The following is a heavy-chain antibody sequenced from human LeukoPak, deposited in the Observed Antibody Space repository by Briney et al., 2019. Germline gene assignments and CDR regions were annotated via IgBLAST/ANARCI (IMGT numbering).Heavy chain of an antibody. J-gene: IGHJ4*02. CDR2: ISDSGGRT. V-gene: IGHV3-23*01. CDR3: VRAAHYDSSGFYRPDY. Sequence: GGSLRLSCAVSGITLSNYGMSWVRQAPGKGLEWVAGISDSGGRTNYADSVKGRFTISRDNPKNTLYLQMNSLRAEDTAVYYCVRAAHYDSSGFYRPDYWGQGTLSPSPQ. D-gene: IGHD3-22*01. CDR1: GITLSNYG.